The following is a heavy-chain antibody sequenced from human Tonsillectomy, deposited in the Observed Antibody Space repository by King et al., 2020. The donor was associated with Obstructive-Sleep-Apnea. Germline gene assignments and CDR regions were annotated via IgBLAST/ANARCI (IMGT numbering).Heavy chain of an antibody. J-gene: IGHJ3*02. Sequence: QLVQSGAEVKKPGESLQISCKTSGYTFTKYWIGWVRQVPGKGLEWMVMIYPGDSDTRYGPSLQGQVTISDDKSISTTFVQWSSLKASDTAMYYCATSIVTTVGGVFDIWGQGTMVTVSS. D-gene: IGHD5-12*01. CDR1: GYTFTKYW. CDR3: ATSIVTTVGGVFDI. CDR2: IYPGDSDT. V-gene: IGHV5-51*01.